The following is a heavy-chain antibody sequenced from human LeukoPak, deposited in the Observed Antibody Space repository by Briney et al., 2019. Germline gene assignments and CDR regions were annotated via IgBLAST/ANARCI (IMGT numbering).Heavy chain of an antibody. J-gene: IGHJ4*02. CDR3: AKRDTTGLYYFDY. CDR1: GFTFSNYI. Sequence: GGSLRFSCAASGFTFSNYIMSWVRQAPEKGLEWVSSISGSSVTTSYADSLKGRLSISRDNSKNTLYLQMNSLRAEDTAVYYCAKRDTTGLYYFDYWGQGTMVTVSS. CDR2: ISGSSVTT. V-gene: IGHV3-23*01. D-gene: IGHD2-8*01.